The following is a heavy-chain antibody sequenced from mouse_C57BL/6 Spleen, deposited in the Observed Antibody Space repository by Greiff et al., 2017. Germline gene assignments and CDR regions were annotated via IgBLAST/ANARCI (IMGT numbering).Heavy chain of an antibody. CDR1: GYSFTDYN. V-gene: IGHV1-39*01. Sequence: VQLQQSGPELVKPGASVKISCKASGYSFTDYNMNWVKQSNGKSLEWIGVINPNYGTTSYNQKFKGKATLTVAQSSSTVYMQLNSLSSEDSAVYYCARGGDVYYWYFDVWGTGTTVTVSS. J-gene: IGHJ1*03. D-gene: IGHD2-3*01. CDR3: ARGGDVYYWYFDV. CDR2: INPNYGTT.